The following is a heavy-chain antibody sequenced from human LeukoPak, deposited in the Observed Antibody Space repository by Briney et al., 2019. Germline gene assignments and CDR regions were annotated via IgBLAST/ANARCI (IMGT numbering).Heavy chain of an antibody. Sequence: GGSLRLSYAASGFTFSSYGMHWVRQAPGKGLEWVAVISYDGSNKYYADSVKGRFTISRDNSKNTLYLQMNSLRAEDTAVYYCAKAHYYGSGSSYFDYWGQGTLVTVSS. CDR2: ISYDGSNK. CDR1: GFTFSSYG. D-gene: IGHD3-10*01. CDR3: AKAHYYGSGSSYFDY. V-gene: IGHV3-30*18. J-gene: IGHJ4*02.